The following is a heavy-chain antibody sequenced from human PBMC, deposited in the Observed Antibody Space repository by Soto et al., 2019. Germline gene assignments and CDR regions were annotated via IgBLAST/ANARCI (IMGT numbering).Heavy chain of an antibody. D-gene: IGHD6-13*01. V-gene: IGHV4-34*01. CDR1: GGSFSGYY. CDR3: ASGGTSIAAAFFDY. J-gene: IGHJ4*02. CDR2: INHSGST. Sequence: SETLSLTCAVYGGSFSGYYCSWIRQPPGKGLEWIGEINHSGSTNYNPSLKSRVTISVDTSKNQFSLKLSSVTAADTAVYYCASGGTSIAAAFFDYWGQGTLVTVSS.